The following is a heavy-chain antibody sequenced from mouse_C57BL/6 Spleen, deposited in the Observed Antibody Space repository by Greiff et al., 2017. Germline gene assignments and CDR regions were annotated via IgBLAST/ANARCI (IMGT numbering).Heavy chain of an antibody. D-gene: IGHD2-3*01. CDR2: INYDGSST. CDR1: GFTFSDYY. CDR3: ARVYDGYFYFDY. Sequence: EVKLMESEGGLVQPGSSMKLSCTASGFTFSDYYMAWVRQVPEKGLEWVANINYDGSSTYYLDSLKSRFIISRDNAKNILYLQMSSLKSEDTATYYCARVYDGYFYFDYWGQGTTLTVSS. V-gene: IGHV5-16*01. J-gene: IGHJ2*01.